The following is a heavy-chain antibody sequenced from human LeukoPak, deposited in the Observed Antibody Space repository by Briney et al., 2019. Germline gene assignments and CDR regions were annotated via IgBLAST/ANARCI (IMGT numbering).Heavy chain of an antibody. CDR1: GFTFSSYG. V-gene: IGHV3-30*02. D-gene: IGHD6-19*01. J-gene: IGHJ4*02. CDR3: AKDSGAGTLYYLDY. Sequence: GGSLRLSCAASGFTFSSYGMHWVRQAPGKGLEWVAFIRYDGSSKYYADSVKGRFTISRDNSKNTLYLQMNSLRAEDTAVYYCAKDSGAGTLYYLDYWGQGTLVTVSS. CDR2: IRYDGSSK.